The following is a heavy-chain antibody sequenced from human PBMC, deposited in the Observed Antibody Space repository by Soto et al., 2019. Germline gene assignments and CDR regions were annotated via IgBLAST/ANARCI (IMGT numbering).Heavy chain of an antibody. V-gene: IGHV1-3*01. CDR3: ARGYCSSTRCQYYFDY. CDR1: GYTFTSYA. D-gene: IGHD2-2*01. CDR2: INAGNGDT. Sequence: GASVKVSCKASGYTFTSYAINWVRQAPGQRLEWMGWINAGNGDTKYSHNFQGRVTITRDTSASTAYMELSSLRSEDTAVYHCARGYCSSTRCQYYFDYWGHGTMVTVYS. J-gene: IGHJ4*01.